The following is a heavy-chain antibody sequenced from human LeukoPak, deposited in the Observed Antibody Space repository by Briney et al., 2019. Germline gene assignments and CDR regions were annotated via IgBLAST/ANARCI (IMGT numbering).Heavy chain of an antibody. V-gene: IGHV3-23*01. CDR2: ISGSGGST. Sequence: GRSLRLSCAASGFTFSSYAMSWVSQAPGKGLEWVSAISGSGGSTYYADSVKGRFTISRDNSKNTLYLQMNSLRAEDTAVYYCAKGLTGDMDYWGQGTLVTVSS. D-gene: IGHD7-27*01. CDR1: GFTFSSYA. J-gene: IGHJ4*02. CDR3: AKGLTGDMDY.